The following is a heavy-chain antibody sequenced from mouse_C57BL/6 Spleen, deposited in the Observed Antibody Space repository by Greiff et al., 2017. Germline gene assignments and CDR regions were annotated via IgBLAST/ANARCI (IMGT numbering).Heavy chain of an antibody. Sequence: EVKLVESGEGLVKPGGSLKLSCAASGFTFSSYAMSWVRQTPEKRLEWVAYISSGGDYIYYADTVKGRFTISRDNARNTLYLQMSSLKSEDTAMYYCTGEGLRGGYFDVWGTGTTVTVSS. CDR2: ISSGGDYI. J-gene: IGHJ1*03. V-gene: IGHV5-9-1*02. CDR3: TGEGLRGGYFDV. D-gene: IGHD3-1*01. CDR1: GFTFSSYA.